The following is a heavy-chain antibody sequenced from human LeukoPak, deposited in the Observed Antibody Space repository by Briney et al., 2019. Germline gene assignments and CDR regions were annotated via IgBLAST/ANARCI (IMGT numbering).Heavy chain of an antibody. CDR3: ARFTVTMYELKTSFDY. J-gene: IGHJ4*02. CDR1: GYTFTSYD. D-gene: IGHD4-17*01. V-gene: IGHV1-8*01. Sequence: ASVKVSCKASGYTFTSYDINWVRQATGQGLEWMGWMNPNCGNTGYAQKFQGRVTMTRNTSISTAYMELSSLRSEDTAVYYCARFTVTMYELKTSFDYWGQGTLVTVSS. CDR2: MNPNCGNT.